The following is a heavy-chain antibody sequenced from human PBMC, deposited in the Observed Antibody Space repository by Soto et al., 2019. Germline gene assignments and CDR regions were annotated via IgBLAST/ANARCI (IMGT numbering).Heavy chain of an antibody. D-gene: IGHD5-18*01. CDR3: ARGRHNTAMEPYYYYYGMDV. V-gene: IGHV1-69*13. Sequence: SVKVSCKASVGTFSSYAISWVRQAPGQGLEWMGGIIPIFGTANYAQKFQGRVTITADESTSTAYMELSSLRSEDTAVYYCARGRHNTAMEPYYYYYGMDVWGQGTTVTVSS. J-gene: IGHJ6*02. CDR2: IIPIFGTA. CDR1: VGTFSSYA.